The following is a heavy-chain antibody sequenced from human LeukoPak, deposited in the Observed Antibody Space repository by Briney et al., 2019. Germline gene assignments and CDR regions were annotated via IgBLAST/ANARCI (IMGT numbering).Heavy chain of an antibody. V-gene: IGHV3-74*01. Sequence: GSLRLSCSASGCTFSTSWMHWVGQGQGKGLLWVAHINSDGGNAAYAASVKGRFTISRDNYKNPLSLQMNSLRAEDSAVYYCAKDQRWLRLRADAFDIWGQGTMVTVSS. D-gene: IGHD5-12*01. CDR3: AKDQRWLRLRADAFDI. CDR1: GCTFSTSW. CDR2: INSDGGNA. J-gene: IGHJ3*02.